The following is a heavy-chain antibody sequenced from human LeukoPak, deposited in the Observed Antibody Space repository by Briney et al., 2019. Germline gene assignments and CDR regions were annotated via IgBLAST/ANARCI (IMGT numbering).Heavy chain of an antibody. Sequence: GGSLRLSCAASGFTFSSYAMSWVRQAPGKGLEWVSAISGSGGSTYYADSVKGRFTISRDNSKNTLYLQMNSLRAEDTAVYYCAKVGYYYDSSGYYLEGYDYWGQGTLVTVSS. J-gene: IGHJ4*02. D-gene: IGHD3-22*01. CDR3: AKVGYYYDSSGYYLEGYDY. CDR1: GFTFSSYA. CDR2: ISGSGGST. V-gene: IGHV3-23*01.